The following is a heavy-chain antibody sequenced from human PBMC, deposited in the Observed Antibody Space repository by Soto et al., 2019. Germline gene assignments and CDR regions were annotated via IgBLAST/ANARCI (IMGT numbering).Heavy chain of an antibody. CDR2: IFPKFGTT. V-gene: IGHV1-69*13. D-gene: IGHD3-16*02. Sequence: ASVEVSCKASGDTDTNYVISWVRQAPGQGLEWMGGIFPKFGTTYSAQKLQDRLTITADESTSTVYMQLSSLRLDDTAVYYCEAEMTFGKLSVVWGQGTKVTVYS. CDR1: GDTDTNYV. CDR3: EAEMTFGKLSVV. J-gene: IGHJ6*02.